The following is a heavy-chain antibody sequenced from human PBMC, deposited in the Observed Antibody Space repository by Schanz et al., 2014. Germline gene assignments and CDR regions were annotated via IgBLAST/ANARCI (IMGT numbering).Heavy chain of an antibody. J-gene: IGHJ4*02. D-gene: IGHD6-19*01. CDR1: GDSISSTSYY. Sequence: QLQMQESGPGLVKPSETLSLTCSVSGDSISSTSYYWGWIRQPPGKGLEWIGSIYYSGSTYYNASLKSGVTIPVDRSKTQSSLNLNSVTAADSAVYYCARLWGGWRIPDYWGQGTLVTVSS. V-gene: IGHV4-39*01. CDR2: IYYSGST. CDR3: ARLWGGWRIPDY.